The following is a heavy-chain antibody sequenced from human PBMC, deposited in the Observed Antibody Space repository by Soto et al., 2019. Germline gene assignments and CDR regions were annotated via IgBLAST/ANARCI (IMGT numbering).Heavy chain of an antibody. CDR3: ARVDYYDSSGYYGY. V-gene: IGHV1-18*04. CDR2: ISGYNGNT. J-gene: IGHJ4*02. CDR1: GYTFTIYG. D-gene: IGHD3-22*01. Sequence: QVQRVQSGAEVKKPGASVKVSCKASGYTFTIYGISWVRQAPGQGLEWMGWISGYNGNTDDAQNLQDRVTLTTDAYTSSVYIELRSLSSDDTAVYYCARVDYYDSSGYYGYWGQGTLITVSS.